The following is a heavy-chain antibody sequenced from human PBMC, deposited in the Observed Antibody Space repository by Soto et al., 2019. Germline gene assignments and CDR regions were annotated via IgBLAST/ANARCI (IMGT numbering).Heavy chain of an antibody. D-gene: IGHD3-16*01. V-gene: IGHV3-30-3*01. Sequence: QVQLVESGGGVVQPGRSLRLSCAASGFTFSSYAMHWVRQAPGKGLGWVAVISYDGSNKYYADSVKGRFTISRDNSKNTLYLQMNSLRAEDTAVYYCARAYEGDYFDYWGQVTLVTVSS. J-gene: IGHJ4*02. CDR1: GFTFSSYA. CDR3: ARAYEGDYFDY. CDR2: ISYDGSNK.